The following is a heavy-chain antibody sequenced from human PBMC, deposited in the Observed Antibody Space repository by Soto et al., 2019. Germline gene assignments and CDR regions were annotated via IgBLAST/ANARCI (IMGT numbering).Heavy chain of an antibody. J-gene: IGHJ5*02. CDR2: IYYSGST. CDR3: ARHELLKLMIVVATKRFDP. CDR1: GGSISSSSYY. Sequence: QLQLQESGPGLVKPSETLSLTCTVSGGSISSSSYYWGWIRQPPGKGLEWIGSIYYSGSTYYNPSLKSRVTISVDTSKNQFSLKLSSVTAADTAVYYCARHELLKLMIVVATKRFDPWGQGTLVTVSS. V-gene: IGHV4-39*01. D-gene: IGHD3-22*01.